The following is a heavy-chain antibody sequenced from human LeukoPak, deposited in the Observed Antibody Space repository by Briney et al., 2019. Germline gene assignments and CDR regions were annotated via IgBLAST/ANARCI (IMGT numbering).Heavy chain of an antibody. J-gene: IGHJ4*02. CDR3: ARDPIV. V-gene: IGHV4-59*01. CDR1: GGSISGYY. Sequence: ASETLSLTCTVSGGSISGYYWSWIRQPPGKGLDWIGYSGGTNYNPSLKSRLTISVDTSKNQFSLQLRSVTEADTAVYYCARDPIVWGQGTLVTVSS. CDR2: SGGT. D-gene: IGHD2-15*01.